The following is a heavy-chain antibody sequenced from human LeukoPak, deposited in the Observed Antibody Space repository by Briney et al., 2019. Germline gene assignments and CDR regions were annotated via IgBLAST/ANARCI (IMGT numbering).Heavy chain of an antibody. J-gene: IGHJ6*02. D-gene: IGHD2-2*01. V-gene: IGHV4-61*01. CDR2: IYYSGST. Sequence: SETLSLTCTVSGGSVSSGSYYWSWIRQPPGKGLEWIGYIYYSGSTNYNPSLKSRVTISVDTSKNRFSLKLSSVTAADTAVYYCARVLNVVPAATYAYYYYGMDVWGQGTTVTVSS. CDR1: GGSVSSGSYY. CDR3: ARVLNVVPAATYAYYYYGMDV.